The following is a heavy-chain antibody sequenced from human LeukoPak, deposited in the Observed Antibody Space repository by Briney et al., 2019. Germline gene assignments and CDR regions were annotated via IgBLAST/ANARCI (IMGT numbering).Heavy chain of an antibody. CDR1: GGSISSYY. Sequence: KPSETLSLTCTVSGGSISSYYWSWIRQPAGKGLEWIGRIYTSGSTNYNPSLKSRFTMSVDTSKNEFSLKLSSVTAADTAVYYCARDRILTGYYTFDYWGQGTLVTVSS. V-gene: IGHV4-4*07. J-gene: IGHJ4*02. CDR3: ARDRILTGYYTFDY. CDR2: IYTSGST. D-gene: IGHD3-9*01.